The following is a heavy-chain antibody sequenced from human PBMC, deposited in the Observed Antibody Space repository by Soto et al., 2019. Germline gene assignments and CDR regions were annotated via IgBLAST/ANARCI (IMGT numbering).Heavy chain of an antibody. CDR3: ARDMEGTTVNTGYYYYGMAV. D-gene: IGHD4-17*01. V-gene: IGHV1-8*01. Sequence: ASGKVSCKASGYTFTSYDINWVRQATGQGLEWMGWMNPNSGNTGYAQKFQGRVTMTRNTSISTAYMELSSLRSEDTAVYYCARDMEGTTVNTGYYYYGMAVWGQGTRVTVSS. CDR2: MNPNSGNT. J-gene: IGHJ6*02. CDR1: GYTFTSYD.